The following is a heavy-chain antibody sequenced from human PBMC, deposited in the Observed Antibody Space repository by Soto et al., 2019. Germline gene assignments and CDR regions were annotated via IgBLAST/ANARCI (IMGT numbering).Heavy chain of an antibody. Sequence: QVQLVQSGAEVKKPGASVKVSCKASGYTFTSYAMHWVCQAPGQRLEWMGWINAGNGNTKYSQKFQGRVTITRDTSASTAYMELSSLRYEDTAVYYCARILGYCSGGSCDYWGQGTLVTVSS. CDR3: ARILGYCSGGSCDY. CDR2: INAGNGNT. CDR1: GYTFTSYA. J-gene: IGHJ4*02. V-gene: IGHV1-3*01. D-gene: IGHD2-15*01.